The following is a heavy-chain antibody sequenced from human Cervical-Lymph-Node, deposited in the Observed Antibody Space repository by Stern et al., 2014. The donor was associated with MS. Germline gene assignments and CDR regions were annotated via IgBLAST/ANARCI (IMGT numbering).Heavy chain of an antibody. CDR1: GYTFTGYY. V-gene: IGHV1-2*04. CDR2: INPNSGGT. J-gene: IGHJ4*02. Sequence: QMQLVQSGAEVKKPGASVKVSCKASGYTFTGYYMHWVRQAPGQGLEWMGWINPNSGGTHYAQKFQGWVAMPRDTSISTAYMELSRLRSDDTAVYYCARDGGGGYNYDFDYWGQGTLVTVSS. CDR3: ARDGGGGYNYDFDY. D-gene: IGHD5-24*01.